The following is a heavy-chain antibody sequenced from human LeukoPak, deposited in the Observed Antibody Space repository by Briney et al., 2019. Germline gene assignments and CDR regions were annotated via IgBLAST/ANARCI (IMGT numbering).Heavy chain of an antibody. Sequence: SETLSLTCAVSGGSISCSNWWSWVRQPPGKGLEWIGEIYHSGITNYNPSLKSRVTISVDKSKNHFSLRLSSVTAADTAVYYCATYTASGFDIWGQGTMVTVSS. V-gene: IGHV4-4*02. CDR2: IYHSGIT. CDR1: GGSISCSNW. CDR3: ATYTASGFDI. D-gene: IGHD2-2*02. J-gene: IGHJ3*02.